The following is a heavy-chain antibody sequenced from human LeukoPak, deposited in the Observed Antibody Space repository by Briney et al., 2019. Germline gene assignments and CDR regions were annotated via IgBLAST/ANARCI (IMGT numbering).Heavy chain of an antibody. J-gene: IGHJ4*02. CDR3: ARDTELGYYFDY. D-gene: IGHD7-27*01. Sequence: ASVKVSCKASGYTFTSYGINWVRQATGQGLEWMGWISAYNGNTNYAQKLQGRVTMTTDTSTSTAYMELRSLRSDDTAVYYCARDTELGYYFDYWGQGTLVTVSS. CDR2: ISAYNGNT. V-gene: IGHV1-18*01. CDR1: GYTFTSYG.